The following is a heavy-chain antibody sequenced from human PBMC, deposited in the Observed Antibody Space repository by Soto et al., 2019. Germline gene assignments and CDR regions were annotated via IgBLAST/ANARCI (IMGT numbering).Heavy chain of an antibody. V-gene: IGHV4-39*01. D-gene: IGHD3-10*01. CDR2: IYYSGCT. CDR3: ARQLWFGELLRWFDP. CDR1: GGSISSSSYY. Sequence: SETLSLTCTVSGGSISSSSYYWGWIRQPPGKGLEWIGSIYYSGCTYYNPSLKSRVTISVDTSKNQFSLKLSSVTAADTAVYYCARQLWFGELLRWFDPWGQGTLVTVSS. J-gene: IGHJ5*02.